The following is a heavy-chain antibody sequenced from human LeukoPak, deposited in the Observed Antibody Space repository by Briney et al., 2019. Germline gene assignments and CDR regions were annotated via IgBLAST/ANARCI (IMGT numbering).Heavy chain of an antibody. CDR3: ARGDWFNWSDP. CDR2: INHSGST. V-gene: IGHV4-34*01. D-gene: IGHD2-21*01. J-gene: IGHJ5*02. CDR1: GGSFSGYD. Sequence: SETLSLTCAVYGGSFSGYDWSWIRQPPGKGLEWIGEINHSGSTNYNPSLKSRVTISVDTSKNQFSLKLSSVTAADTAVYYCARGDWFNWSDPWGQGTLVTVSS.